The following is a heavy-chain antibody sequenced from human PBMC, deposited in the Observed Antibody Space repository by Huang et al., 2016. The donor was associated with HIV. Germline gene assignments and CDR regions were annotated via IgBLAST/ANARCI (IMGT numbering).Heavy chain of an antibody. Sequence: QVQLVQSGAEVKKPGASVKVSCKASGYTFTSYGISWVRQAPGQGLEWKGWISAYDDNTNYAQKHQGRVTMTTDTSTSTAYMELRSRRSDDTAVYYCARARGYYYYGMDVWGQGTTVTVSS. CDR2: ISAYDDNT. CDR1: GYTFTSYG. V-gene: IGHV1-18*04. J-gene: IGHJ6*02. CDR3: ARARGYYYYGMDV.